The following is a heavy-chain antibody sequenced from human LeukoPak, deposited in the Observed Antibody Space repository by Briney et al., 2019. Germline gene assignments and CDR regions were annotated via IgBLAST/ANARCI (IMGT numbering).Heavy chain of an antibody. D-gene: IGHD6-19*01. CDR3: AKDKVAGYGWFDP. J-gene: IGHJ5*02. Sequence: PGGSLRLSCAASGFTFDDYAMHWVRQAPGKGLEWVSGISWNSGSIGYADSVKGRFTISRDNAKNSLYLQMNSLRAEDTAVYYCAKDKVAGYGWFDPWGQGTLVTVSS. V-gene: IGHV3-9*01. CDR1: GFTFDDYA. CDR2: ISWNSGSI.